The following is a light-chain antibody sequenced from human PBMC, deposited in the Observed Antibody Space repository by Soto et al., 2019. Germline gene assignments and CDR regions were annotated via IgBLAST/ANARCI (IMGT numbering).Light chain of an antibody. CDR2: GAR. J-gene: IGKJ5*01. CDR1: ENIITN. CDR3: HQYNNWPPST. Sequence: EMVMTQSPATLSVSPGERATLSCRASENIITNLAWYQQKPGQPPRLLIYGARSRADGVPARFSGSGTGTDFALTISSLQSEDFGVYYCHQYNNWPPSTFGRGTRLEIK. V-gene: IGKV3-15*01.